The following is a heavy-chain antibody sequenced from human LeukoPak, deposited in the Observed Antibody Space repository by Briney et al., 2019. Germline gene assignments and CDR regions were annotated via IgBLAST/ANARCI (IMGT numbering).Heavy chain of an antibody. D-gene: IGHD6-13*01. CDR1: GFTVSSNY. CDR2: IYSGGST. J-gene: IGHJ5*02. V-gene: IGHV3-66*01. CDR3: AREPGIAAAGTASGAFDP. Sequence: QPGGSLRLSCAASGFTVSSNYMSWVRQAPGKRLEWVSVIYSGGSTYYADSVKGRFTISRDNSKNTLYLQMNSLRAEDTAVYYCAREPGIAAAGTASGAFDPWGQGTLVTVSS.